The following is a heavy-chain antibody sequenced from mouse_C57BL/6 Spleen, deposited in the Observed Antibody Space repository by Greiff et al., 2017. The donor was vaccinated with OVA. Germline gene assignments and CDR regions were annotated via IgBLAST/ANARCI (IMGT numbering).Heavy chain of an antibody. V-gene: IGHV14-3*01. D-gene: IGHD3-2*02. J-gene: IGHJ4*01. CDR2: IDPANGNT. CDR3: ARIQLRLLNYYAMDY. CDR1: GFNIKNTY. Sequence: EVQLVESVAELVRPGASVKLSCTASGFNIKNTYMHWVKQRPEQGLEWIGRIDPANGNTKYAPKFQGKAPLTEDTSSNTAYLQLSSLTSEDTAIYYCARIQLRLLNYYAMDYWGQGTSVTVSS.